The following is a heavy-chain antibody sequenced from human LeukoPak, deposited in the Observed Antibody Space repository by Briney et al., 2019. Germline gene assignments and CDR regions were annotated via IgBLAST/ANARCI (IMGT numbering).Heavy chain of an antibody. J-gene: IGHJ3*02. CDR3: ARDGKAVAVAFDI. Sequence: GGSLRLSCAASGFTFSDYYMSWIRQAPGKGLEWVSYIGSSGRTIYYADSVKGRFTISRDDAKNSLYLQMNSLRAEDTAVYYCARDGKAVAVAFDIWGQGTMVTVSS. V-gene: IGHV3-11*04. CDR2: IGSSGRTI. D-gene: IGHD6-19*01. CDR1: GFTFSDYY.